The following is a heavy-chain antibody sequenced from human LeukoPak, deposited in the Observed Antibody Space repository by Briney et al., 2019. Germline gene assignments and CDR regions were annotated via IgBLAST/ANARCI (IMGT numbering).Heavy chain of an antibody. Sequence: GGSLRLSCAASGFTFSSYAMSWVRQAPGKGLEWVSAISGSGGSTYYADSVRGRFTISRDNSKNTLYLQMNSLRAEDTAVYYCAKARVVPAAMGAIDYWGQGTLVTVSS. CDR3: AKARVVPAAMGAIDY. CDR1: GFTFSSYA. CDR2: ISGSGGST. J-gene: IGHJ4*02. V-gene: IGHV3-23*01. D-gene: IGHD2-2*01.